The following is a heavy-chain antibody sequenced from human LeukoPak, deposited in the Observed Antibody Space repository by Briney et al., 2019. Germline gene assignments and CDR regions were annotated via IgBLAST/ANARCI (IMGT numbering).Heavy chain of an antibody. J-gene: IGHJ2*01. Sequence: ASVKVSCKASGYTFTSYGISWVRQAPGQGLEWMGWISAYNGNTSYAQKFQGRVTMTRDTSTSTAYMELSSLRSEDTAVYYCARADTAMVTWYFDLWGRGTLVTVSS. D-gene: IGHD5-18*01. CDR2: ISAYNGNT. V-gene: IGHV1-18*01. CDR3: ARADTAMVTWYFDL. CDR1: GYTFTSYG.